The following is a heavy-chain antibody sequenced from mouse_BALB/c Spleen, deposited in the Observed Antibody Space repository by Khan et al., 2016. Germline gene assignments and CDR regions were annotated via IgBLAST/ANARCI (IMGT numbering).Heavy chain of an antibody. CDR1: GFTFSSYG. CDR2: ISRGGSYT. CDR3: ARHDDVTMDY. D-gene: IGHD2-12*01. J-gene: IGHJ4*01. V-gene: IGHV5-9-2*01. Sequence: EVELVESGGGFVKPGGSLKLSCAASGFTFSSYGMPWVRQTPEKRLEWVATISRGGSYTYYPDSVKGRSTISRDNAKNNLYLQMSSLRSVDTALYYCARHDDVTMDYWGEGGSVTISS.